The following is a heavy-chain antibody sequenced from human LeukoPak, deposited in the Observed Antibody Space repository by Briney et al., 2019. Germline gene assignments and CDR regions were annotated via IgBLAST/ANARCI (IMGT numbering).Heavy chain of an antibody. CDR2: ISWDGGST. CDR1: GFTFDDYT. V-gene: IGHV3-43*01. D-gene: IGHD6-19*01. CDR3: AKEGGYSSGWYDY. J-gene: IGHJ4*02. Sequence: GGSLRLSCAASGFTFDDYTMHWVRQAPGKGLEWVSLISWDGGSTYYADSVKGRFTISRDNSKNSLYLQMNSLRTEDTALYYCAKEGGYSSGWYDYWGQGTLVTVPS.